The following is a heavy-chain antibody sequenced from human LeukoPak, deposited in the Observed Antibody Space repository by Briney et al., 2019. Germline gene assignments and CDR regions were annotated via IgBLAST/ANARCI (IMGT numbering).Heavy chain of an antibody. V-gene: IGHV3-23*01. CDR3: ARSLSDLDY. J-gene: IGHJ4*02. Sequence: QPGGSLRLSCAASGFIFYSYDRSWVRQAPGKGLEWVSAISGSGGGTYYADSVKGRFTISRDNSKNTLYLQMNSLRAEDTALYYCARSLSDLDYWGQGTPVTVSS. D-gene: IGHD3-3*02. CDR1: GFIFYSYD. CDR2: ISGSGGGT.